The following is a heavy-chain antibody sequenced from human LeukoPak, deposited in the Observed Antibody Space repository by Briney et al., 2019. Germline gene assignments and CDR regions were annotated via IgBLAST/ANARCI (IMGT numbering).Heavy chain of an antibody. CDR3: ARDIGGVRVFDY. Sequence: PSETLSLTCTVSGYSISSGYYWGWIRQPPGKGLEWIGSIYHSGSTYYNPSLKSRVTISVDKSKNQFSLKLSSVTAADTAVYYCARDIGGVRVFDYWGQGTLVTVSS. D-gene: IGHD3-10*01. CDR2: IYHSGST. V-gene: IGHV4-38-2*02. CDR1: GYSISSGYY. J-gene: IGHJ4*02.